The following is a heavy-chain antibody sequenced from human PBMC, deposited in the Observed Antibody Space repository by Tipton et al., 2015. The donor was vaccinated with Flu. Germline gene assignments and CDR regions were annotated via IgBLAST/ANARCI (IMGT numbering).Heavy chain of an antibody. CDR3: ARDRVLFCGADCYPDYYYYYGLDV. D-gene: IGHD2-21*02. CDR2: IYHSGST. Sequence: TLSLTCSVSGASISSGGYYWSWIRQHPGKGLEWLGYIYHSGSTYYNPSLKSRLTMSVDASNNQFSLKLASVTVADTAVYYCARDRVLFCGADCYPDYYYYYGLDVWGQGTTVTVSS. V-gene: IGHV4-31*03. CDR1: GASISSGGYY. J-gene: IGHJ6*02.